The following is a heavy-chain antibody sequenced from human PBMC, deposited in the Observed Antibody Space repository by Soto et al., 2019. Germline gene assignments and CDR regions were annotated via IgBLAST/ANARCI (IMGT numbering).Heavy chain of an antibody. V-gene: IGHV4-59*01. CDR2: LSYRGST. J-gene: IGHJ4*02. CDR3: TRVGARSCSGATCPMAY. D-gene: IGHD2-15*01. CDR1: ADSISNYY. Sequence: QVQLQESGPGLVKPSETLSLTCTVSADSISNYYWSWIRQPPGKGLAWIGYLSYRGSTNYNPSLNSRITISVDSSKNQFSLNVSSVTAADTAVYYCTRVGARSCSGATCPMAYWGQGALVTVSS.